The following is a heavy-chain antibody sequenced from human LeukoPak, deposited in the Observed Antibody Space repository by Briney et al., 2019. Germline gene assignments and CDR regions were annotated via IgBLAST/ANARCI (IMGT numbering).Heavy chain of an antibody. CDR2: INPSGGST. J-gene: IGHJ5*02. CDR3: ARVGSIAVAGTLRYNWFGP. CDR1: GYTFTSYY. Sequence: ASVKVSCKASGYTFTSYYMHWVRQAPGQGLEWMGIINPSGGSTSYAQKFQGRVTMTRDTSTSTVYMELSSLRSEDTAVYYCARVGSIAVAGTLRYNWFGPWGQGTLVTVSS. D-gene: IGHD6-19*01. V-gene: IGHV1-46*01.